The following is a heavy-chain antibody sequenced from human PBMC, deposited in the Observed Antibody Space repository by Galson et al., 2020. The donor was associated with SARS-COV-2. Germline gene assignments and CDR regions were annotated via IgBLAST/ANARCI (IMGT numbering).Heavy chain of an antibody. CDR2: VNPNRGDT. D-gene: IGHD5-18*01. Sequence: ASVKVSCEASGYTFTGYHIHWVRQAPGQGFEWVGWVNPNRGDTDYAQKFQGRVTMTRDTSLNAVYMDLSGLRSDDTAVYYSARDRTPFSYGSRGAFDIWGQGTMVTVSS. J-gene: IGHJ3*02. CDR3: ARDRTPFSYGSRGAFDI. V-gene: IGHV1-2*02. CDR1: GYTFTGYH.